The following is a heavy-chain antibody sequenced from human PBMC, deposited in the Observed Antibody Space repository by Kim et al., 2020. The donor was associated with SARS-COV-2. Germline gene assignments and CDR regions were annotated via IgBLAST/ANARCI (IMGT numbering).Heavy chain of an antibody. D-gene: IGHD5-18*01. CDR3: ARGITDAIYVDTAMALGY. J-gene: IGHJ4*02. V-gene: IGHV3-7*01. CDR2: IKQDGSEK. Sequence: GGSLRLSCAASGFTFSSYWMSWVRQAPGKGLEWVANIKQDGSEKYYVDSVKGRFTISRDNAKNSLYLQMNSLRAEDTAVYYCARGITDAIYVDTAMALGYWGQGTLVTVSS. CDR1: GFTFSSYW.